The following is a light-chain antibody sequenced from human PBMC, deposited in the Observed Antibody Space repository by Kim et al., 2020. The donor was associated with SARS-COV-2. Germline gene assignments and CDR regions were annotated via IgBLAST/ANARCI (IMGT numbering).Light chain of an antibody. Sequence: PGQTASITCSADKLGDKYVCWYQQRPGQSPVLVISQDTKRPSGIPERFSGSNSGNTATLTISRVEAGDEADYYCQVWDSSSDHRVVFGGGTKVTVL. CDR1: KLGDKY. CDR2: QDT. J-gene: IGLJ2*01. CDR3: QVWDSSSDHRVV. V-gene: IGLV3-1*01.